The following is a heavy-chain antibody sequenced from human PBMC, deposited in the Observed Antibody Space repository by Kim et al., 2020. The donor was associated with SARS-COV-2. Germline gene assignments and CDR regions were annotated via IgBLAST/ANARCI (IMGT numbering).Heavy chain of an antibody. J-gene: IGHJ3*02. D-gene: IGHD3-10*01. CDR3: ARASSYYYGSGSSNDAFDI. V-gene: IGHV3-30*07. Sequence: GRFTISRDNSKNTLYLQMNSLRAEDTAVYYCARASSYYYGSGSSNDAFDIWGQGTMVTVSS.